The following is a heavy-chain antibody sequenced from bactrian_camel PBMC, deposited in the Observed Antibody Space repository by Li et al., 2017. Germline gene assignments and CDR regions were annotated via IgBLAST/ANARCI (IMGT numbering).Heavy chain of an antibody. V-gene: IGHV3S19*01. D-gene: IGHD3*01. Sequence: VQLVESGGGSVQAGGSLILSCAASGYTYGPNCMGWFRQAPGKGLEWVSCIDTGRGSGTGERSAHYADSVKGRFTISQDNAKNTLYLEMNSLKPEDTAMYHCAADDQPYGCGYHWYRKDYVYWGRGTQVTVS. CDR1: GYTYGPNC. CDR3: AADDQPYGCGYHWYRKDYVY. J-gene: IGHJ6*01. CDR2: IDTGRGSGTGERSA.